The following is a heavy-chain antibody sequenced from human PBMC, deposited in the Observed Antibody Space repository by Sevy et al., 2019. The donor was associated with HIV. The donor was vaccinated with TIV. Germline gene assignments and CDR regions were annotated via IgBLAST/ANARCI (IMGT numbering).Heavy chain of an antibody. D-gene: IGHD2-2*01. CDR3: ARHCGSSSCSHAFDI. V-gene: IGHV4-34*01. Sequence: SETLSLTCAVYGGSFSGYYWSWIRQPPGKGLEWIGEINHSGSTNYNPSLKSRVTISADTSKNQFSLKLSSVTAADTAVFYCARHCGSSSCSHAFDIWGQGAMVTVSS. CDR1: GGSFSGYY. J-gene: IGHJ3*02. CDR2: INHSGST.